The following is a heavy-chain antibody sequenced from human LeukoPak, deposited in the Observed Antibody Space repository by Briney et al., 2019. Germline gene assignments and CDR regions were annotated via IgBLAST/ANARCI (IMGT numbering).Heavy chain of an antibody. V-gene: IGHV1-2*02. CDR1: GYTFTGYY. Sequence: ASVKVSCKASGYTFTGYYMHWVRQAPGQGLEWMGWINPNSGGTNYAQKFQGRVTMTRDTSISTAYMELSRLRSDDTAVYYCAGWFGELSTSRYYYYYGMDVWGQGTTVTVSS. CDR2: INPNSGGT. J-gene: IGHJ6*02. CDR3: AGWFGELSTSRYYYYYGMDV. D-gene: IGHD3-10*01.